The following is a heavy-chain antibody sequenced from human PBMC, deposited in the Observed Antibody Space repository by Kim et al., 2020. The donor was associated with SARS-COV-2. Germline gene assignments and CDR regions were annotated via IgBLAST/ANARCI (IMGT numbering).Heavy chain of an antibody. CDR3: ASRREDGWFLGSLDY. Sequence: SETLSLTCAVYGGSFSGYYWSWIRQPPGKGLEWIGEINHSGSTNYNPSLKSRVTISVDTSKNQFSLKLSSVTAADTAVYYCASRREDGWFLGSLDYWGQGTLVTVSS. J-gene: IGHJ4*02. CDR1: GGSFSGYY. V-gene: IGHV4-34*01. CDR2: INHSGST. D-gene: IGHD6-19*01.